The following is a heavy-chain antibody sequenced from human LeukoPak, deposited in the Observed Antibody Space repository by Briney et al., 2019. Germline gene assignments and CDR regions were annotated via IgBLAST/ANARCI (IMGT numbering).Heavy chain of an antibody. CDR2: IYSGGST. CDR1: GFTFSSNY. D-gene: IGHD2-2*01. V-gene: IGHV3-66*01. Sequence: GGSLRLSCAASGFTFSSNYMSWVRQAPGKGLEWVSVIYSGGSTYYADSVKGRFTISRDNSKNTLYLQMNSLRAEDTAVYYCAREGYCSSTSCYRPRNYYYGMDVWGQGTTVTVSS. CDR3: AREGYCSSTSCYRPRNYYYGMDV. J-gene: IGHJ6*02.